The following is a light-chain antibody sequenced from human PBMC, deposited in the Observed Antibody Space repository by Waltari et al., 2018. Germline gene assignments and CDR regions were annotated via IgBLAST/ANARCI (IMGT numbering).Light chain of an antibody. CDR3: QQANTFPPGVT. V-gene: IGKV1D-12*01. CDR2: AAS. CDR1: QDIGNW. J-gene: IGKJ4*01. Sequence: DIQMTQSPSSVSASVGDRINITCRARQDIGNWLAWYQQKPGTAPKLLIYAASRLQRGVPARFSGSGFGTDFTLTIVSLQPEDFATYFCQQANTFPPGVTFGGGTKVEI.